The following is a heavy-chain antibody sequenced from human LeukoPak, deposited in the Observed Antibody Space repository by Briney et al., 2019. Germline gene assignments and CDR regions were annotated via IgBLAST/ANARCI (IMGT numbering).Heavy chain of an antibody. V-gene: IGHV3-11*04. D-gene: IGHD4-17*01. J-gene: IGHJ3*02. Sequence: PGGSLRLSCAASGFPFSDYYMSWVRQAPGKGLEWVSYISSSGSTIYYADSVKGRFTISRDNAKNSLYLQMNSLRAEDTAVYYCARDRYGARAFDIWGQGTMVTVSS. CDR3: ARDRYGARAFDI. CDR1: GFPFSDYY. CDR2: ISSSGSTI.